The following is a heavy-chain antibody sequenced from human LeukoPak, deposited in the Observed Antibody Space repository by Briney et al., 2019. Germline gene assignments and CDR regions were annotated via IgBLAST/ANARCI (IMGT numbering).Heavy chain of an antibody. CDR2: FTGSGGSP. CDR3: AKGTISSRYYYYYMDV. CDR1: GFTFSSYA. Sequence: GGSLRLSCAASGFTFSSYAMSWVRQAPGKGLEWVSTFTGSGGSPYHADSVKGRSTISRDNSKSTLYLQMNSLRAEDTAVYYCAKGTISSRYYYYYMDVWGKGTTVTVSS. D-gene: IGHD6-6*01. V-gene: IGHV3-23*01. J-gene: IGHJ6*03.